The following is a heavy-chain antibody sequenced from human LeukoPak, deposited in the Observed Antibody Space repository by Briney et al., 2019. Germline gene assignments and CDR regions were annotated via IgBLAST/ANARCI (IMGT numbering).Heavy chain of an antibody. CDR3: AASDGEQQLAL. CDR1: GLSFRGYT. J-gene: IGHJ4*02. Sequence: GGSLRLSCAASGLSFRGYTMHWVRQAPGKGLEWVSLISWNGVTTYYGESVKGRFTISRDDSKNSLYFQMNSLRSEDTAFYYCAASDGEQQLALWGQGTLVTVSS. D-gene: IGHD6-13*01. CDR2: ISWNGVTT. V-gene: IGHV3-43*01.